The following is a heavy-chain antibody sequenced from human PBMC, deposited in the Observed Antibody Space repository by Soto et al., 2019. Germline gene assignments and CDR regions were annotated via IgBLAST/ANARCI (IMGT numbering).Heavy chain of an antibody. CDR2: ISYDGSNK. CDR1: GFTFSSYA. CDR3: ATMYSSSWMGYYYYGMDV. V-gene: IGHV3-30-3*01. D-gene: IGHD6-13*01. J-gene: IGHJ6*02. Sequence: QVQLVESGGGVVQPGRSLRLSCAASGFTFSSYAMQWVRQAPGKGLAWVAVISYDGSNKYYADSVKGRFTISRDNSKNRLDLQINSLRAEDTAVYYCATMYSSSWMGYYYYGMDVWGQGTTVTGSS.